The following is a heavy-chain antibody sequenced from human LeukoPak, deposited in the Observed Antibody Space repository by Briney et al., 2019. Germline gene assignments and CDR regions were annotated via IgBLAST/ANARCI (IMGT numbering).Heavy chain of an antibody. V-gene: IGHV1-3*01. J-gene: IGHJ4*02. CDR3: ARDGGAYDLDY. CDR1: GYTFTSYG. Sequence: ASVKVSCKASGYTFTSYGISWVRQAPGQRLEWMGWINAGNGNTKYSQKFQARVTITRDTSASTAYMELSSLRSEDTAVYYCARDGGAYDLDYWGQGTLVTVSS. D-gene: IGHD5-12*01. CDR2: INAGNGNT.